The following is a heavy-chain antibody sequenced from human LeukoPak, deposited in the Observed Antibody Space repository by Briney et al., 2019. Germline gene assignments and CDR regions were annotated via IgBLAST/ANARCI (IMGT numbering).Heavy chain of an antibody. V-gene: IGHV3-23*01. J-gene: IGHJ5*02. CDR1: GFTFSNFA. Sequence: GGSLRLSCAASGFTFSNFAMMWVRQAPGTGLQWVSTITVYGATFYADSVRGRFTIFRDTSMNTLFLQMNSLGAEDTAVYYCAKGAAAGKVDWFDPWGQGTLVTVSS. D-gene: IGHD6-13*01. CDR2: ITVYGAT. CDR3: AKGAAAGKVDWFDP.